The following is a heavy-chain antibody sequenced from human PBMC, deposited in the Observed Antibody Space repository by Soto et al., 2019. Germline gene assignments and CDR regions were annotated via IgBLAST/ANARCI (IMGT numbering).Heavy chain of an antibody. V-gene: IGHV4-30-4*01. CDR1: GGSISSGDYY. D-gene: IGHD2-15*01. CDR2: IYYSGST. J-gene: IGHJ6*02. CDR3: ARDPAVSKTNYGGNGYYYYYGMDV. Sequence: SETLSLTCTVSGGSISSGDYYWSWIRQPPGKGLEWIGYIYYSGSTYYNPSLKSRVTISVDTSKNQFSLKLSSVTAADTAVYYCARDPAVSKTNYGGNGYYYYYGMDVWGQGTTVTVSS.